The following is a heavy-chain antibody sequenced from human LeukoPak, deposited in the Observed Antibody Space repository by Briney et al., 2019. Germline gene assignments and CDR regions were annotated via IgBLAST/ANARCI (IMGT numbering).Heavy chain of an antibody. V-gene: IGHV4-38-2*02. CDR1: GYSISTGYY. D-gene: IGHD6-19*01. CDR3: ATSSGWYRYDS. Sequence: SETLSLTCTVSGYSISTGYYWEWIRQPPGKGLEWIGTFYHGGSTYYNPSLKSRVTISVDTSKNQFSLILTSVTDADTAVYYCATSSGWYRYDSWGQGTLVTVSS. CDR2: FYHGGST. J-gene: IGHJ4*02.